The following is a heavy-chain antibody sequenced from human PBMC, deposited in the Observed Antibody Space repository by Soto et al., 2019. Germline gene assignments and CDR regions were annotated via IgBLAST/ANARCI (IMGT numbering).Heavy chain of an antibody. V-gene: IGHV3-9*01. Sequence: EVQLVESGGGLVQPGRSLRLSCAASGFTFDDYAMHWVRQAPGKGLEWVSGISWNSGSIGYADSVKGRFTIFRDNAKNSLYLQMNSLRAEDTALYYCAKDMGPRYSSSWYFPDYWGQGTLVTVSS. J-gene: IGHJ4*02. CDR3: AKDMGPRYSSSWYFPDY. CDR2: ISWNSGSI. D-gene: IGHD6-13*01. CDR1: GFTFDDYA.